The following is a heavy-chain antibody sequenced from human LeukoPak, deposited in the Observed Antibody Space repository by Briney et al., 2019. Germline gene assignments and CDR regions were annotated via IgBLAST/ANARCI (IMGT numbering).Heavy chain of an antibody. CDR2: IREDGTEK. CDR1: GFTFSGAW. CDR3: ASDISMAGTV. D-gene: IGHD6-19*01. J-gene: IGHJ4*02. Sequence: PGGSLRLSCTASGFTFSGAWMTWVRQAPGKGLEWVANIREDGTEKNYVDSVKGRFTISRDNAKNSLFLQMSNLRDDDTAIYYCASDISMAGTVWGRGTLVTVSS. V-gene: IGHV3-7*01.